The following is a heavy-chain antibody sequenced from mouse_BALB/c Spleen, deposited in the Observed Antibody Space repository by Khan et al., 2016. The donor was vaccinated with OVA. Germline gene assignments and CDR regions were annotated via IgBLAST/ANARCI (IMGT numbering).Heavy chain of an antibody. D-gene: IGHD2-14*01. V-gene: IGHV1-5*01. Sequence: EVELVESGTVLARPGASVKMSCKASGYTFTSYWMHWIKERPGQGLEWIGAIYPGNSDTSYNQKFKGKAKLTAVTSTSTAYMELNSLTNKDSAVYYCTRRNWYVGWVVYWGQGTLVTVSA. CDR3: TRRNWYVGWVVY. J-gene: IGHJ3*01. CDR1: GYTFTSYW. CDR2: IYPGNSDT.